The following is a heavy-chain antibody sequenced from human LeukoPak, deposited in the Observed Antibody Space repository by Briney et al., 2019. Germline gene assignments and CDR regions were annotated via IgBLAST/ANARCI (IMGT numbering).Heavy chain of an antibody. CDR3: ASERRDGYNSEIY. D-gene: IGHD5-24*01. J-gene: IGHJ4*02. CDR2: ISSSSSTI. Sequence: PGGSLRLSCAASGFTFSSYSMNWVRQAPGKGLEWVSYISSSSSTIYCADSVKGRFTISRDNAKNSLYLQMNSLRAEDTAVYYCASERRDGYNSEIYWGQGTLVTVSS. V-gene: IGHV3-48*01. CDR1: GFTFSSYS.